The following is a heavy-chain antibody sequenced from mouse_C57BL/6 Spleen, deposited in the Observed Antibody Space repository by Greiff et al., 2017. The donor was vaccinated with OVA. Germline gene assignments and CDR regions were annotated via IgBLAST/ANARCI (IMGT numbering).Heavy chain of an antibody. J-gene: IGHJ1*03. CDR3: ALLWQRYFDV. CDR1: GFTFSSYT. CDR2: ISGGGGNT. D-gene: IGHD2-1*01. V-gene: IGHV5-9*01. Sequence: EVKLVESGGGLVKPGGSLKLSCAASGFTFSSYTMSWVRQTPEKRLEWVATISGGGGNTYYPDSVKGRFTISRDNAKNTLYLQMSSLRSEDTALYYCALLWQRYFDVWGTGTTVTVSS.